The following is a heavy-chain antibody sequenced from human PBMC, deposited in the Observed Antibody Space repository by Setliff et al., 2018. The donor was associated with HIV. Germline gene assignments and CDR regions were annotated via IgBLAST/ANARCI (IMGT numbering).Heavy chain of an antibody. CDR2: INPNSGDT. Sequence: ASVKVSCKASGYTFTGYFIHLLRQAPGQGLEWMGRINPNSGDTNYAQKFQGRVTMTRDTSITTAYMDPSRLTSDDTAVYYCAREDHYDRFLDHWGQGTLVTVSS. CDR3: AREDHYDRFLDH. V-gene: IGHV1-2*06. J-gene: IGHJ5*02. D-gene: IGHD3-22*01. CDR1: GYTFTGYF.